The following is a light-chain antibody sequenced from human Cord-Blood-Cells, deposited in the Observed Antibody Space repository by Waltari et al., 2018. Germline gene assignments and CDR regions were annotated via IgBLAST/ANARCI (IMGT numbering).Light chain of an antibody. Sequence: QSALTQPASVSGSPGQSITISCTGTSSDVGGYNYVSWYQQHPGKAPKLMIYDVSKRPSGVSNRFSGSKSGDTASLTISWLQAEDEADYYCSSYTSSSTVVFGGGTKLTVL. J-gene: IGLJ2*01. CDR3: SSYTSSSTVV. CDR2: DVS. CDR1: SSDVGGYNY. V-gene: IGLV2-14*01.